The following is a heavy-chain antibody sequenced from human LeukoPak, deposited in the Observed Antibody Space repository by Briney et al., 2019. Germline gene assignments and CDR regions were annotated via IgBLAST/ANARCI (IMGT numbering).Heavy chain of an antibody. CDR3: ARVEYSSSRYYYYYMDV. J-gene: IGHJ6*03. D-gene: IGHD6-13*01. Sequence: KPSETLSLTCTVSGGSISSSSYYWGWIRQPPGKGLEWIGSIYYSGSTYYNPSLKSRVTISVDTSKNQFSLKLSSVTAADTAVYYCARVEYSSSRYYYYYMDVWGKGTTVTVSS. CDR1: GGSISSSSYY. V-gene: IGHV4-39*07. CDR2: IYYSGST.